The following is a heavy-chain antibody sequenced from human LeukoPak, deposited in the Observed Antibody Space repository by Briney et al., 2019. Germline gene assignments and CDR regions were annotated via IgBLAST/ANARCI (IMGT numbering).Heavy chain of an antibody. Sequence: ASVKVSCKASGYTFTGYYMHWVRQAPGQGLGWMGWINPNSGGTNYAQKFQGRVTMTRDTSISTAYMELSRLRSDDTAVYYCARDQGRFGELLLDYWGQGTLVTISS. J-gene: IGHJ4*02. CDR2: INPNSGGT. V-gene: IGHV1-2*02. D-gene: IGHD3-10*01. CDR3: ARDQGRFGELLLDY. CDR1: GYTFTGYY.